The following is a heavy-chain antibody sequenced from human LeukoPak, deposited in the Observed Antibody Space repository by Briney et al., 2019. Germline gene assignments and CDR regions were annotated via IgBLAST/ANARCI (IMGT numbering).Heavy chain of an antibody. CDR3: AKDFRIGYSAHFDY. Sequence: HSGGSLRLSCVGSGFTFRSHAMSWVRQAPEKGLEFASGIYENGGTTYYADSVKGRFSISRDNSKNTLYLQMDSLRGEDTAVYYCAKDFRIGYSAHFDYWGQGALVTVSS. CDR2: IYENGGTT. V-gene: IGHV3-23*01. CDR1: GFTFRSHA. D-gene: IGHD2-21*01. J-gene: IGHJ4*02.